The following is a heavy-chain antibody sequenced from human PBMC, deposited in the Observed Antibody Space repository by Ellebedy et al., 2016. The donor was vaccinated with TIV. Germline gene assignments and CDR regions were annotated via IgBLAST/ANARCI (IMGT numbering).Heavy chain of an antibody. CDR3: AKDLGIERQWGFDY. D-gene: IGHD1-26*01. J-gene: IGHJ4*02. V-gene: IGHV3-23*01. Sequence: GESLKISCAASGFTFSIYAMGWVRQAPGKGLEWVSTISRNGSGTYYAGSVEGRFTISRDNSNNTLWLQMSGLRAEDTARYFCAKDLGIERQWGFDYWGQGTLVTVSS. CDR2: ISRNGSGT. CDR1: GFTFSIYA.